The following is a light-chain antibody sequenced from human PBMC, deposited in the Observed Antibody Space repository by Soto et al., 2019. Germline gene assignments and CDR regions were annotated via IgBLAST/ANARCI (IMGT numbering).Light chain of an antibody. Sequence: QSALTQPASVSGSPGQSITISCTGTSSDVGGYNYVSWYQQQPGKAPKLMIYYVSHRPSGVSNRFSGSKSGNTASLTISGLQAEDEADYYCSSYTRSSTLYVVFGGGTKLTVL. CDR1: SSDVGGYNY. CDR3: SSYTRSSTLYVV. V-gene: IGLV2-14*01. J-gene: IGLJ2*01. CDR2: YVS.